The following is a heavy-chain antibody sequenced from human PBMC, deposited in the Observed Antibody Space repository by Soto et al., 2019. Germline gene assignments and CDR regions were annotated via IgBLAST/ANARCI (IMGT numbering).Heavy chain of an antibody. Sequence: QVQLVQSGAEVKKPGASVKVSCKASGYTFTSYAMHWVRQAPGQRLEWMGWINAGNGNTKYSQKFKGRVTITRDTSASTAYREMSSLRSEDTAVYYCARDLPPVDYWGQGPLVTVSS. CDR1: GYTFTSYA. CDR3: ARDLPPVDY. CDR2: INAGNGNT. J-gene: IGHJ4*02. V-gene: IGHV1-3*01.